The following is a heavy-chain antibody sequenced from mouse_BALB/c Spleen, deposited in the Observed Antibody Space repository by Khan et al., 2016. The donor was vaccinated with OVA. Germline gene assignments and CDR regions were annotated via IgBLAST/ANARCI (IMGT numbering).Heavy chain of an antibody. CDR1: GYSFTSYY. V-gene: IGHV1S135*01. D-gene: IGHD3-3*01. J-gene: IGHJ3*01. Sequence: VQLQQSGPDLMKPGASVNISCKASGYSFTSYYIHWVKQSHGKSLEWIGYIDPFNGGTDYNQKFKGKATLTVEKSSNTAYMHLSSLTSEDSAVYYCARGTFDYWGQGSLVTVST. CDR2: IDPFNGGT. CDR3: ARGTFDY.